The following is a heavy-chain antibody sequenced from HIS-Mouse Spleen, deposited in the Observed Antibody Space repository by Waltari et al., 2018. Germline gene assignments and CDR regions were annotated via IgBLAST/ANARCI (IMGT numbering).Heavy chain of an antibody. CDR2: IVYSGSP. CDR3: AREIPYSSSWYDWYFDL. D-gene: IGHD6-13*01. Sequence: QLQLQESGPGLVKPSETLSLTCTVSGGSISSSSYYWGWIRQPPGKGLEWSGSIVYSGSPDYNPSLKSRGTISVETSKNQFSLKLSSVTAADTAVYYCAREIPYSSSWYDWYFDLWGRGTLVTVSS. V-gene: IGHV4-39*07. CDR1: GGSISSSSYY. J-gene: IGHJ2*01.